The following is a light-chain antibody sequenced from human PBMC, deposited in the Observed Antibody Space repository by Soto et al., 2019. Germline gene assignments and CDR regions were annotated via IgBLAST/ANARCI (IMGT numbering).Light chain of an antibody. Sequence: QSALTQPASVSGSPGQSITISCTGTSSDVGGYNYVSWYQQHPVKAPKLMIYDVTNRPSGVSDRFSGSKSGNTASLTISGLQAEDAADYYCSSYTSSSPPYVFGTGTKLTVL. V-gene: IGLV2-14*01. J-gene: IGLJ1*01. CDR1: SSDVGGYNY. CDR2: DVT. CDR3: SSYTSSSPPYV.